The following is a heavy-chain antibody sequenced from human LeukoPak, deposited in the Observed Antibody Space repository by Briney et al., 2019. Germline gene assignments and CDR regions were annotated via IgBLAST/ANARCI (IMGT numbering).Heavy chain of an antibody. D-gene: IGHD3-16*01. Sequence: SETLSLTCTVSGGSVSSGSYYWSWIRQPPGKGLEWIGYIYDSGSTNYNPSLKSRVAISVDTSKNQFSLKLNSVTAADTAVYFCAREQVLEYDYLWGIAGFWFDPWGQGTLVTVSS. CDR1: GGSVSSGSYY. CDR3: AREQVLEYDYLWGIAGFWFDP. J-gene: IGHJ5*02. V-gene: IGHV4-61*01. CDR2: IYDSGST.